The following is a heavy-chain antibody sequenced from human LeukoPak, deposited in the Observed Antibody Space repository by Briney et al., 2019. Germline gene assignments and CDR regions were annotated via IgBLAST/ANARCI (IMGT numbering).Heavy chain of an antibody. D-gene: IGHD6-6*01. CDR1: GYSISSGYY. J-gene: IGHJ5*02. V-gene: IGHV4-38-2*01. CDR3: ARPIAARPHWFDP. CDR2: IYHSGST. Sequence: XXAVSGYSISSGYYXGWIRQPPGKGREGIGSIYHSGSTYYNPSLKSRVTISVDASKNQFSLKLSSVTAADTAVYYCARPIAARPHWFDPWGQGTLVTVSS.